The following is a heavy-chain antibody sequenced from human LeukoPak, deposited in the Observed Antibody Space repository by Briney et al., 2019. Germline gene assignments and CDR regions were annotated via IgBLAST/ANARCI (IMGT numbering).Heavy chain of an antibody. CDR1: GGSISGYY. D-gene: IGHD2-21*01. CDR3: ARHYYDRSDCYSFDY. Sequence: SETLSLTCTVSGGSISGYYWSWIRQPPGKGLEWIGYIYSTGSTNYNPSPWSRVTISLDTSENQFSLKLSSVTAADTAVYYCARHYYDRSDCYSFDYWGQGTLVTVSS. V-gene: IGHV4-59*08. J-gene: IGHJ4*02. CDR2: IYSTGST.